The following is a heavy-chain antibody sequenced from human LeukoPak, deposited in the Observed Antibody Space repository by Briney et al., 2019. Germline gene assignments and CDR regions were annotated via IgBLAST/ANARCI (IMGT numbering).Heavy chain of an antibody. CDR2: IYASGNT. CDR1: GASVSTTAYF. CDR3: ASYREAYDLYPHGLDV. Sequence: SQTLSLTCSVSGASVSTTAYFWHWLRQPGGEGLEWIGRIYASGNTHYNPSLKSRVTMSLDTSKNQFSLTMNSVTAADSAVYFCASYREAYDLYPHGLDVWGRGTVVTVSS. V-gene: IGHV4-61*02. D-gene: IGHD5-24*01. J-gene: IGHJ3*01.